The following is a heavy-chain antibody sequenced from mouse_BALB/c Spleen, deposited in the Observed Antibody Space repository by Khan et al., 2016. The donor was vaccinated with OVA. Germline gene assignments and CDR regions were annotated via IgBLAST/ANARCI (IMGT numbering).Heavy chain of an antibody. CDR3: ARENYYGSSCYAMDY. CDR1: GYTFTSYW. D-gene: IGHD1-1*01. V-gene: IGHV1S41*01. J-gene: IGHJ4*01. Sequence: DLVKPGASVKLSCKASGYTFTSYWINWIKQRPGQGLEWIGCIAPGSGSTDYNEMFKGKATLTVDTSSSTVYIQLSSLSSEDSAVYFCARENYYGSSCYAMDYWGQGTSVTVSS. CDR2: IAPGSGST.